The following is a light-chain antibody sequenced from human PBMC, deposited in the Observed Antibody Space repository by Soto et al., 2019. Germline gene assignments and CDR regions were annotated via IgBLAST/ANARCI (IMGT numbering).Light chain of an antibody. V-gene: IGLV2-8*01. CDR1: RSDVGGCMY. Sequence: QSVLTQPPSASGSPGQSVTISSTGTRSDVGGCMYLSLYTPNPGKDPKRMINVVAKRPSGVADRFPGSMSGNTASVTVSGLQADDEADYYCSSYEGSNTDYVFGTGTKVT. CDR3: SSYEGSNTDYV. J-gene: IGLJ1*01. CDR2: VVA.